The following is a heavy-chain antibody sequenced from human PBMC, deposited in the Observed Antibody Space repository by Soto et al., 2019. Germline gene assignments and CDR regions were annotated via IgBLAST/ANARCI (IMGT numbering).Heavy chain of an antibody. J-gene: IGHJ2*01. CDR1: GGSISSGGYY. CDR3: ASAGWDDYGDYGYWYFDL. D-gene: IGHD4-17*01. Sequence: SETLSLTCSVSGGSISSGGYYWSWIRQHPGKGLEWIGYIYYSGSTYYNPSLKSRVTISVDTSKNRFSLKLSSVTAADTAVYYCASAGWDDYGDYGYWYFDLWGRGTLVTVSS. V-gene: IGHV4-31*03. CDR2: IYYSGST.